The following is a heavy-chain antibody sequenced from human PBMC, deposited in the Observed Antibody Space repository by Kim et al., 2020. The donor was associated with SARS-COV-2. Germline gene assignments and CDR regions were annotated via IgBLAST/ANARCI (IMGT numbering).Heavy chain of an antibody. V-gene: IGHV3-15*04. CDR3: TKDVSSGWFNWFDP. CDR2: IESKTDCGTT. Sequence: GGSLRLSCAASGFTFSNAWMSWVRQAPGKGLEWVGRIESKTDCGTTDYAAPVKGRVNITKDDSKNTLKLQMNSLKTDDTAVYYCTKDVSSGWFNWFDPWGRGTLVTVSS. J-gene: IGHJ5*02. D-gene: IGHD6-19*01. CDR1: GFTFSNAW.